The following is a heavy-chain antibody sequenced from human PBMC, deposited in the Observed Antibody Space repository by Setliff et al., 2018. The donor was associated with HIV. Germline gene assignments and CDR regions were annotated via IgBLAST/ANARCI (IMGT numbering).Heavy chain of an antibody. CDR1: GGSISNGVYY. CDR3: ARGTFSGPDY. CDR2: IYYSGST. V-gene: IGHV4-31*03. J-gene: IGHJ4*02. D-gene: IGHD1-26*01. Sequence: PSETLSLTCTVSGGSISNGVYYWSWIRQHPGKGLEWIGYIYYSGSTYYNPSLKSRVTISVDTSKNQFSLKLNSVTAADTAVYYCARGTFSGPDYWGQGTLVTVSS.